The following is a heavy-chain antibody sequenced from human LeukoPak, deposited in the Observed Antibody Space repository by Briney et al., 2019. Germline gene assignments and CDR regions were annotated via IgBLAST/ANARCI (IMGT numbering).Heavy chain of an antibody. CDR1: GFTFSSAP. CDR2: IGGSGGNT. J-gene: IGHJ4*02. D-gene: IGHD2-8*01. CDR3: AQWHTVDY. V-gene: IGHV3-23*01. Sequence: GGSLRLSCAASGFTFSSAPMSWVRPAPGKGLEWGSVIGGSGGNTNYADHVRGRFTISRDNSKNTLYLQMNSLKAEATSGYSCAQWHTVDYWGQGTLVTVSS.